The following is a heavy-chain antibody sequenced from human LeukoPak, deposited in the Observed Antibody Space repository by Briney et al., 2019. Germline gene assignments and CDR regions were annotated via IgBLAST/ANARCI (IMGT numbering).Heavy chain of an antibody. D-gene: IGHD3-10*01. J-gene: IGHJ5*02. V-gene: IGHV1-46*01. CDR3: ARDSSVRDEAWWFNP. Sequence: ASVKVSCKAFGYTFTGYWMHWVRQAPGQGPEWMGVISPSGGSTIYAQKFKGRVTLTRDMSTSTDYLELSSLRSEETAVYYCARDSSVRDEAWWFNPWGQGTLVTVSS. CDR1: GYTFTGYW. CDR2: ISPSGGST.